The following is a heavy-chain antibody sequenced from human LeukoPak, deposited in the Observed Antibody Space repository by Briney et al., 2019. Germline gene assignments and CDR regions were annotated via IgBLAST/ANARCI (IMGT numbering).Heavy chain of an antibody. J-gene: IGHJ3*02. CDR1: GGSISNYF. CDR3: ARRPIWDAFGI. V-gene: IGHV4-59*08. D-gene: IGHD1-26*01. CDR2: IFSTGST. Sequence: SETLSLTCTVSGGSISNYFWSWIRQPPEKGLEWIGHIFSTGSTTYSPSLKSRVIMSVDTSKNQFSLKVTSVTAADTAMYYCARRPIWDAFGIWGQGTMVTVSS.